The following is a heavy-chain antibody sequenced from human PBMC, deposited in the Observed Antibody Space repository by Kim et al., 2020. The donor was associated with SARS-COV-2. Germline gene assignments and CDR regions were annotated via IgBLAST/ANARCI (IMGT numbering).Heavy chain of an antibody. Sequence: GESLKISCKSSGYSFTSYWIGWVRQMPGKGLEWMGIIYPGDSDTRYSPSFQGQVTISADKSISTAYLQWTSLKASDTAMYYCARLHGVYCSSTSCYQPYFDYWGQGTLVTVSS. D-gene: IGHD2-2*01. CDR3: ARLHGVYCSSTSCYQPYFDY. J-gene: IGHJ4*02. V-gene: IGHV5-51*01. CDR2: IYPGDSDT. CDR1: GYSFTSYW.